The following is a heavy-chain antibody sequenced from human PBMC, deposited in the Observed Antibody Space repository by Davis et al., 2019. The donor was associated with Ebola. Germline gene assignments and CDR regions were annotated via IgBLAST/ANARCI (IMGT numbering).Heavy chain of an antibody. V-gene: IGHV1-69*04. CDR2: IIPVVDTK. CDR3: ARSIAATTGWFDP. D-gene: IGHD6-25*01. CDR1: GYTFTSYD. J-gene: IGHJ5*02. Sequence: SVKVSCKASGYTFTSYDINWVRQAPGQGLEWMGRIIPVVDTKDYAQKFQGRVTLTADKATNTAYMELSGLRFDDTAVYYCARSIAATTGWFDPWGQGTLVTVSS.